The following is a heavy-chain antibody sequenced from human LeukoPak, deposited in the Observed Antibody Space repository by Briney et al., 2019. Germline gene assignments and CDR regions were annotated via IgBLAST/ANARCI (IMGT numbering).Heavy chain of an antibody. J-gene: IGHJ5*02. CDR1: GYTFTGYY. CDR3: AREQDSSGWWENWFDP. D-gene: IGHD6-19*01. Sequence: ASVKVSCKASGYTFTGYYMHWVRQAPGQGLEWMGWINPNSGGTNYAQKFQGRVTMTRDTSISTAYMELSGLRSDDTAVYYCAREQDSSGWWENWFDPWGQGTLVTVSS. V-gene: IGHV1-2*02. CDR2: INPNSGGT.